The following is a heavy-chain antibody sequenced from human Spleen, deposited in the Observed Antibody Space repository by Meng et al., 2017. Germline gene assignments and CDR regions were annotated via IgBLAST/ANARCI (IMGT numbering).Heavy chain of an antibody. J-gene: IGHJ3*02. D-gene: IGHD2-21*01. CDR3: ARDLTDSHIFDI. Sequence: VHLQQWGERLLKPSETLSLTCDVYGGSFRGDSWSWIRQPPGKWLEWIGEINHSGSTNYNPSLKSRLKISVDTSKNQFSLKLSSVTAADTAVYYCARDLTDSHIFDIWCPGTMVTVSS. CDR1: GGSFRGDS. CDR2: INHSGST. V-gene: IGHV4-34*01.